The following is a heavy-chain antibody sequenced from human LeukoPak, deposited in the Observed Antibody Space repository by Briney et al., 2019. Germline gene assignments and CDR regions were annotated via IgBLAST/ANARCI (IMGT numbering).Heavy chain of an antibody. CDR1: GFTFSSYA. V-gene: IGHV3-23*01. J-gene: IGHJ4*02. CDR3: AKDYYYDSSGYYSGLDDY. D-gene: IGHD3-22*01. CDR2: ISARGGST. Sequence: GGSLRLSCAASGFTFSSYAMSWVRQAPGKGLEWVSAISARGGSTYYADSVKGRFPISRDNSKNTLYLQMNSLRAEDTAVYYCAKDYYYDSSGYYSGLDDYWGQGTLVTVSS.